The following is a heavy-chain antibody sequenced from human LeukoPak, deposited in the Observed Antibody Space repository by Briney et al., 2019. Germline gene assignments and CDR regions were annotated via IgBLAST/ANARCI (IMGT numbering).Heavy chain of an antibody. D-gene: IGHD2-2*01. CDR1: GFTFDDYA. J-gene: IGHJ6*03. Sequence: GGPLRLSCAASGFTFDDYAMHWVRQAPGKGLEWVSGISWNSGTIVYADSVKGRFTISRDNAKNSLYLQMNSLRAEDMALYYCAKGAAAANYYYFMDVWGEGTAVTVSS. V-gene: IGHV3-9*03. CDR3: AKGAAAANYYYFMDV. CDR2: ISWNSGTI.